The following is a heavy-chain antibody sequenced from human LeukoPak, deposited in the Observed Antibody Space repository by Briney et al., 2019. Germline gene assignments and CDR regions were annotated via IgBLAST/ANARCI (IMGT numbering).Heavy chain of an antibody. D-gene: IGHD3-9*01. CDR2: IYPGDSDT. V-gene: IGHV5-51*01. J-gene: IGHJ4*02. CDR1: GYSFTSYW. Sequence: GESLKISCKGSGYSFTSYWIGWARQMPGKGLEWMGIIYPGDSDTRYSPSFQGQVTISADKSISTAYLQWSSLKASDTAMHYCARWDYDILTGYWQGYFDYWGQGTLVTVSS. CDR3: ARWDYDILTGYWQGYFDY.